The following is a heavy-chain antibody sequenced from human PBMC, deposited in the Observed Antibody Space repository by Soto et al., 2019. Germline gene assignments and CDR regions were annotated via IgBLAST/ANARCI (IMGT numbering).Heavy chain of an antibody. Sequence: GGSLRLSCAASGFTVSDNYIMWVRQAPGKGLEWVSLLYSGGRIYYADSVKGRFTISRDTSKNTLYLQMDSLRAEDTAVYYCARDCGVGYYYYGMDVWGQGTTVTVSS. D-gene: IGHD1-26*01. CDR2: LYSGGRI. J-gene: IGHJ6*02. CDR1: GFTVSDNY. CDR3: ARDCGVGYYYYGMDV. V-gene: IGHV3-53*01.